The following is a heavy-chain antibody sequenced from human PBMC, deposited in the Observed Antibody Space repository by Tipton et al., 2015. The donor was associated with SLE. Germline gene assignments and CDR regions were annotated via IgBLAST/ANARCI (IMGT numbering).Heavy chain of an antibody. D-gene: IGHD3-9*01. CDR3: AREILTGLDY. Sequence: QLVQSGAEVKKPGASVKFSCKTSGYTFTSYYMHWVRQAPGQGLEWMGIINPSGGSTSYAQKFQGRVTMTRDTSTSTVYMELSSLRSEDTAVYYCAREILTGLDYWGQGTLVTVSS. CDR1: GYTFTSYY. CDR2: INPSGGST. V-gene: IGHV1-46*03. J-gene: IGHJ4*02.